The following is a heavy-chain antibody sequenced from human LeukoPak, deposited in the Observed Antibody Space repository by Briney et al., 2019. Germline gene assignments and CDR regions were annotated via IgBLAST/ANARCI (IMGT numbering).Heavy chain of an antibody. D-gene: IGHD3-22*01. J-gene: IGHJ2*01. CDR1: GGSISSYY. CDR3: AAFEVITTHWYFDL. Sequence: PSETLSLTCTVSGGSISSYYWSWIRQPPGKGLEWIGYIYYSGSTNYNPSLKSRVTISVDTSKNQFSLKLSSVTAADTAVYYCAAFEVITTHWYFDLWGRGTLVTVSS. V-gene: IGHV4-59*01. CDR2: IYYSGST.